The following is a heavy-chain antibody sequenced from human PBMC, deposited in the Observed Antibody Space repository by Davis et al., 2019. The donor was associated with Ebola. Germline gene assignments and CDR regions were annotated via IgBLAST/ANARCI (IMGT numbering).Heavy chain of an antibody. D-gene: IGHD3-16*01. CDR3: AKVDYGDY. CDR1: GFTFSGSG. Sequence: GESLKISCAASGFTFSGSGMHWVRQAPGKGLEWVAVVSYDGITKSYADFAEGRFTISKDNSRNTLHLQMNSLRAEDTAIYFCAKVDYGDYWGQGTLATVSS. V-gene: IGHV3-33*03. CDR2: VSYDGITK. J-gene: IGHJ4*02.